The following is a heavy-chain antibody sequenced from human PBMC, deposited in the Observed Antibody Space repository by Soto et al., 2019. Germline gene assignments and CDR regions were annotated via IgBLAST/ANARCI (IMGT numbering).Heavy chain of an antibody. CDR3: ARVADCSGGRCYFSVDY. CDR1: GGSISSGDYY. V-gene: IGHV4-30-4*01. D-gene: IGHD2-15*01. J-gene: IGHJ4*02. Sequence: QVQLQESGPGLVKPSQTLSLTCTVSGGSISSGDYYWSWIRQPPGKGLEWIGYIYYSGSTYYNPSLKSRVTISVDTSKNQFSLKLSSVTAADTAVYCCARVADCSGGRCYFSVDYWGQGTLVTVSS. CDR2: IYYSGST.